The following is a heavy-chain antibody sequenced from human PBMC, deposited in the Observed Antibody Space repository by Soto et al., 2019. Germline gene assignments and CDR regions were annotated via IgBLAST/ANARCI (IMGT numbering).Heavy chain of an antibody. V-gene: IGHV4-34*01. J-gene: IGHJ4*02. D-gene: IGHD3-9*01. Sequence: SETLSLTCAVYGGSFSGYYWSWIRQPPGKXLEWIGEINHSGSTNYNPSLKSRVTISVDTSKNQFSLKLSSVTAADTAVYYCARLRRHYDILTGPRTFDYWGQGTLVTVSS. CDR1: GGSFSGYY. CDR2: INHSGST. CDR3: ARLRRHYDILTGPRTFDY.